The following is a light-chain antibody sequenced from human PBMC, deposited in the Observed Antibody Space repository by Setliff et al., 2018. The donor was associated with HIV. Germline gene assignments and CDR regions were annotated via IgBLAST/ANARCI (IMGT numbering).Light chain of an antibody. J-gene: IGLJ1*01. V-gene: IGLV2-14*03. CDR3: SPYTSSSTFYV. CDR2: DVS. CDR1: SGDVGGYNY. Sequence: QSALTQPASVSGSPGQSITISCTGTSGDVGGYNYVSWYQQHPGKAPKLMIYDVSNRPSGISNRFSGSKSGNTASLTISGLQAEDEADYYCSPYTSSSTFYVFGTGTKVTVL.